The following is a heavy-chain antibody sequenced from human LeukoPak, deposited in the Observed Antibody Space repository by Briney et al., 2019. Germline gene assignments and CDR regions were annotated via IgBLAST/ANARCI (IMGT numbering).Heavy chain of an antibody. J-gene: IGHJ4*02. Sequence: PGGSLRLSCAASGFTFSNAWMSWVRQAPGKGLEWVGRIKSKTDGGTTDYAAPVKGRFTISRDDSKNTLYLQMNSLKTEDTAVYYCTTAPYYYGSGSRGYWGQGTLVTVSS. V-gene: IGHV3-15*01. CDR2: IKSKTDGGTT. CDR1: GFTFSNAW. CDR3: TTAPYYYGSGSRGY. D-gene: IGHD3-10*01.